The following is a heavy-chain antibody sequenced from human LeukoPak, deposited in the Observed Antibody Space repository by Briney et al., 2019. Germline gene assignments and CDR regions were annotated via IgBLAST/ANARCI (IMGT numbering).Heavy chain of an antibody. V-gene: IGHV4-39*07. CDR1: GGSISSSSYY. CDR3: ARILVVGIAVAGTMDY. Sequence: PSETLSLTCTVSGGSISSSSYYWGWIRQPPGKGLEWIGSIYYSGSTYYNPSLKSRVTISVDTSKNQFSLKLSSVTAADTAVYYCARILVVGIAVAGTMDYWGQGTLVTVSS. J-gene: IGHJ4*02. D-gene: IGHD6-19*01. CDR2: IYYSGST.